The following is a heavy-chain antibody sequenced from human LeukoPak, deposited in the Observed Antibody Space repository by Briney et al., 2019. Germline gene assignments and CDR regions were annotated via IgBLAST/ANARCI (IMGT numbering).Heavy chain of an antibody. Sequence: PGGSLRLSCAASGFTFSSYEMNWVRQAPGKGLEWVSYISSSGSTIYYADSVKGRFTISRDNAKNSLYLQMNSLRAEDTAVYYCARWGYYYYYGMDVWGKGTTVTVSS. V-gene: IGHV3-48*03. D-gene: IGHD3-16*01. J-gene: IGHJ6*04. CDR3: ARWGYYYYYGMDV. CDR2: ISSSGSTI. CDR1: GFTFSSYE.